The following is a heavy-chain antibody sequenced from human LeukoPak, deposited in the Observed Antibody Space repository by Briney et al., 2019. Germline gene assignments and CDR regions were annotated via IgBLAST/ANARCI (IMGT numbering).Heavy chain of an antibody. V-gene: IGHV3-73*01. D-gene: IGHD6-19*01. CDR2: IRSKADYYAT. Sequence: QAGGSLRLSCAASGFTFSDSAIHWVRRASGKGLEWVGRIRSKADYYATSSAASVRGRFTVSRDDSENMVYLQMSSLKIDDTAVYYCTREYSSGWPFDYWGQGTLVTVSS. CDR3: TREYSSGWPFDY. CDR1: GFTFSDSA. J-gene: IGHJ4*02.